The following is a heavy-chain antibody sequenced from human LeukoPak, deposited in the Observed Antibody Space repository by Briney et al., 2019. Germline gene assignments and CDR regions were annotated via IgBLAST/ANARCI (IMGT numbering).Heavy chain of an antibody. D-gene: IGHD6-13*01. Sequence: SETLSLTCTVSGGSISSSSYYWGWIRQPPGKGLEWIGSTYYSGSTYYNPSLKSRVTISVDTSKNQFSLKLSSVTAADTAVYYCAREAAGTDYWGQGTLATVSS. V-gene: IGHV4-39*02. CDR3: AREAAGTDY. CDR2: TYYSGST. CDR1: GGSISSSSYY. J-gene: IGHJ4*02.